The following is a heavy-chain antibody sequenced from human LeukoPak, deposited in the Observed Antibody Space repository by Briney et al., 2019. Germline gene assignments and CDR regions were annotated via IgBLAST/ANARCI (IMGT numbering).Heavy chain of an antibody. V-gene: IGHV4-34*01. CDR1: GGSFSGYY. J-gene: IGHJ4*02. CDR2: INHSGST. CDR3: ARQEDYDFWSGHDYYFDY. Sequence: SETLSLTCAVYGGSFSGYYWSWIRQPPGKGLEWIGEINHSGSTNYNPSLKSRVTISVDTSKNQFSLKLSSVTAADTAVYYCARQEDYDFWSGHDYYFDYWGQGTLVTVSS. D-gene: IGHD3-3*01.